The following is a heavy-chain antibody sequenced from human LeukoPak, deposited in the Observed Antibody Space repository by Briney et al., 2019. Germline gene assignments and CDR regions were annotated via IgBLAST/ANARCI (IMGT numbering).Heavy chain of an antibody. CDR2: IYSGGNT. Sequence: PGGSLRLSCAASGFTVSSNYMSWVRQAPGKGLEWVSVIYSGGNTYYAESVKGRFTISRDNSKNTLYLQMNSLRAEDTAVYYCARRLPIDCWGQGTLVTVSP. J-gene: IGHJ4*02. D-gene: IGHD2-15*01. V-gene: IGHV3-53*01. CDR1: GFTVSSNY. CDR3: ARRLPIDC.